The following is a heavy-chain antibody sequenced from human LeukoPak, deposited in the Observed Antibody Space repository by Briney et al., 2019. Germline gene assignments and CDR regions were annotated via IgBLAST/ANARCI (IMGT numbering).Heavy chain of an antibody. CDR3: AKEIVDGSGWYGVDY. D-gene: IGHD6-19*01. CDR2: IRYDGSNK. Sequence: GGSLRLSCAASGFTFSSYGMHWVRQAPGKGLEWVAFIRYDGSNKYHADSVKGRFTISRDNSKNTLYLQMNSLRAEDMAVYYCAKEIVDGSGWYGVDYWGQGTLVTVSS. J-gene: IGHJ4*02. V-gene: IGHV3-30*02. CDR1: GFTFSSYG.